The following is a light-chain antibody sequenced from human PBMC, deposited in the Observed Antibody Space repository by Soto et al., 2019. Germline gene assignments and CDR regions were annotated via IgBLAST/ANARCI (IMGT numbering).Light chain of an antibody. CDR1: HSVNSH. CDR3: QQYADWPPIT. J-gene: IGKJ5*01. Sequence: EIVLTQSPGTLSLSPGERVTLSCRTSHSVNSHVAWYQQKPGQAPRLLIYGASTRATGIPARFSGSGSGTEFTLTISSLQSEDFAVYFCQQYADWPPITFGQGTRLEI. V-gene: IGKV3-15*01. CDR2: GAS.